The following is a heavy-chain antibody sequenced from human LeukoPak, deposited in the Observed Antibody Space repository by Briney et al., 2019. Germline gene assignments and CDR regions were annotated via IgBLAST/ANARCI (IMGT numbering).Heavy chain of an antibody. V-gene: IGHV4-59*01. Sequence: SETLSLTCTVSGVSISSYYWSWIRQPPGKGLEWIGYIYYSGSTNYNPSLKSRVTISVDTSKNQFSLKLSSVTAADTAVYYCARALGAYCGGDCYRLNWFDPWGQGTLVTVSS. J-gene: IGHJ5*02. CDR2: IYYSGST. D-gene: IGHD2-21*02. CDR1: GVSISSYY. CDR3: ARALGAYCGGDCYRLNWFDP.